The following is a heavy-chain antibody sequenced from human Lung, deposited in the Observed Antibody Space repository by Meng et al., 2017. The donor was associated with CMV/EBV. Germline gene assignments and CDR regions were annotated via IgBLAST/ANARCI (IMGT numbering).Heavy chain of an antibody. D-gene: IGHD2-15*01. CDR2: ISHSGST. CDR1: GGSFSDFY. CDR3: ARGMGSPPRSKLLGSRRTRDFYYGLDV. V-gene: IGHV4-34*01. J-gene: IGHJ6*02. Sequence: SXTLSLXCAVYGGSFSDFYWSWIRQPPGKGLEWIGAISHSGSTNYKPSLKSRVTISVDTSKNQFSLKLNSLTAADTAVYYCARGMGSPPRSKLLGSRRTRDFYYGLDVWXQGTTVTVSS.